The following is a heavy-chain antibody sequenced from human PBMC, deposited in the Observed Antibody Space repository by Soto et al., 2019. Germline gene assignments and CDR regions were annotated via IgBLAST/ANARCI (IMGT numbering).Heavy chain of an antibody. J-gene: IGHJ4*02. CDR2: IYSGGNT. D-gene: IGHD1-26*01. Sequence: GGSLRLSCAASGFAVSTNYVNWVRQAPGKGLEWVSVIYSGGNTSYADSVKGRFTISRDASKNTVDLQMNSLRAEDTAVYFCARASGSRAFDNWGQGTLVTVSS. CDR1: GFAVSTNY. CDR3: ARASGSRAFDN. V-gene: IGHV3-53*01.